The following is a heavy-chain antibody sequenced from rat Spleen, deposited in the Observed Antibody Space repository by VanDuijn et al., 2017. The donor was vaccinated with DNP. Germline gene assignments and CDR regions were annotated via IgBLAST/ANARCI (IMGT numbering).Heavy chain of an antibody. V-gene: IGHV3-1*01. CDR1: GYSITSNY. Sequence: EVQLQESGPGLVKPSQSLSLTCSVTGYSITSNYWAWIRKFPGNKMEWIGHISYSGSTNYNPSLKSRISITRDTSKNQFFLQLTSVTTEDTATYYCARRGTVMSFDYWGQGVMVTVSS. D-gene: IGHD1-12*01. J-gene: IGHJ2*01. CDR2: ISYSGST. CDR3: ARRGTVMSFDY.